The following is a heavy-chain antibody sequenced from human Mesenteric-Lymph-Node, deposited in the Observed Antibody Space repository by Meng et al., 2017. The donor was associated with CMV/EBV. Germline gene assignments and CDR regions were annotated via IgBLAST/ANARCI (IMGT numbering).Heavy chain of an antibody. CDR2: IIPILGIA. D-gene: IGHD3-22*01. CDR1: GGTFSSYA. J-gene: IGHJ6*02. CDR3: ARLEGSGYYLSHYYYGMDV. Sequence: SVKVSCKASGGTFSSYAISWVRQAPGQGLEWMGGIIPILGIANYAQKFQGRVTITADKSTSTASMELRSLRSDDTAVYYCARLEGSGYYLSHYYYGMDVWGQGTTVTVSS. V-gene: IGHV1-69*10.